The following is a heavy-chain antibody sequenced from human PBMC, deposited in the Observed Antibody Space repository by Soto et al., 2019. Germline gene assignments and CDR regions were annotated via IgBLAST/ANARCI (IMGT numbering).Heavy chain of an antibody. V-gene: IGHV3-30*18. D-gene: IGHD6-13*01. CDR2: ISYDGSNK. J-gene: IGHJ6*03. CDR1: GFTFSSYG. CDR3: AKVKYSSSWGYYYYYMDV. Sequence: VGSLRLSCAASGFTFSSYGMHWVRQAPGKGLEWVAVISYDGSNKYYADSVKGRFTISRDNSKNTLYLQMNSLRAEDTAVYYCAKVKYSSSWGYYYYYMDVWGKGTTVTVSS.